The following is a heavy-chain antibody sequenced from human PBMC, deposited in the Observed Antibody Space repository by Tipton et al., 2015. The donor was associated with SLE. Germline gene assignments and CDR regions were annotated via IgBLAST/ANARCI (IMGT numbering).Heavy chain of an antibody. CDR1: GGSISRGSYF. CDR3: ARDSVVNFWYFDL. V-gene: IGHV4-61*02. Sequence: TLSLTCTVSGGSISRGSYFWTWIRQPAGKGLEWIGRVYISGDTNYNPSLKSRVTISVDTSKNQFTLKLSSVTAADTAVYYCARDSVVNFWYFDLWGRGTLVTVSS. CDR2: VYISGDT. J-gene: IGHJ2*01.